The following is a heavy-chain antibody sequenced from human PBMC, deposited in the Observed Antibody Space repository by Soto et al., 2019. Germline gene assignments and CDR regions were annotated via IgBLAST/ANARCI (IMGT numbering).Heavy chain of an antibody. CDR2: INPNSGGT. Sequence: VASVKVSCKASGYTFTGYYMHWVRQAPGQGLEWMGWINPNSGGTNYAQKFQGWVTMTRDTSISTAYMELSRLRSDDTAVYYCARDGETSATSDLIAAAGTMGYGMDVWGQETTVTVSS. CDR1: GYTFTGYY. J-gene: IGHJ6*02. D-gene: IGHD6-13*01. CDR3: ARDGETSATSDLIAAAGTMGYGMDV. V-gene: IGHV1-2*04.